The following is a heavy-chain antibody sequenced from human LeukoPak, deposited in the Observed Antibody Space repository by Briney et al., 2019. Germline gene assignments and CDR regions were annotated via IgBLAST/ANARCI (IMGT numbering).Heavy chain of an antibody. CDR2: ISSSSSTI. CDR1: GFTFRTYG. Sequence: PGGSLRLSCVASGFTFRTYGMNWVRQAPGKGLEWVSYISSSSSTIYYADSVKGRFTISRDNAKNSLYLQMNSLRAEDTAVYYCAVGPRRETAGITPIDYWGQGTLVTVSS. V-gene: IGHV3-48*01. D-gene: IGHD3-10*01. J-gene: IGHJ4*02. CDR3: AVGPRRETAGITPIDY.